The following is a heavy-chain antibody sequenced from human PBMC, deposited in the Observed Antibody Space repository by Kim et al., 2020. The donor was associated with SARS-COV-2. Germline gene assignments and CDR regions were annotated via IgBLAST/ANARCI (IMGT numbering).Heavy chain of an antibody. V-gene: IGHV3-30*18. Sequence: GGSLRLSCAASGFTFRSHGMHWVRQAPGKGLELVAGISYDAINNYYTDSAKGRFTISRDNSKNTLYLQMNSLRTEDTAVYYCAKDQGGGSYCSTPSCHGMDVWGRGTTVTVSS. D-gene: IGHD2-2*01. CDR3: AKDQGGGSYCSTPSCHGMDV. J-gene: IGHJ6*02. CDR1: GFTFRSHG. CDR2: ISYDAINN.